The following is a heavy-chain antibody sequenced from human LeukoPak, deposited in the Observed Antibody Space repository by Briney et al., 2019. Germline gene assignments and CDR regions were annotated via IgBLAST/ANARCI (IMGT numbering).Heavy chain of an antibody. V-gene: IGHV1-18*01. D-gene: IGHD6-19*01. CDR2: ISPYNGNT. CDR3: ARAGSGSGWYFDY. Sequence: SVKVSCKASGYDFTRVGITWVGRAPGQGLEWMGWISPYNGNTSYAQKFQGRVAMTTDTSPTTAYMELRGLRFNDTAVYYCARAGSGSGWYFDYWGQGTLVTVSS. CDR1: GYDFTRVG. J-gene: IGHJ4*02.